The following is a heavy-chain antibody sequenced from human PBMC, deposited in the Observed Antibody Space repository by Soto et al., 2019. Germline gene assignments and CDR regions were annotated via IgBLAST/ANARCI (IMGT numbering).Heavy chain of an antibody. CDR2: ISAYNGNT. V-gene: IGHV1-18*01. CDR1: GYTFTSYG. D-gene: IGHD5-18*01. J-gene: IGHJ3*02. CDR3: ARDQYSYGHMKDAFDI. Sequence: QVQLVQSGAEVKKPGASVKVSCKASGYTFTSYGISWVRQAPGQGLEWMGWISAYNGNTNYAQKLQGRVTMTTDTATSTAYMELRSLRSDDTAVYYRARDQYSYGHMKDAFDIWGQGTMVTVSS.